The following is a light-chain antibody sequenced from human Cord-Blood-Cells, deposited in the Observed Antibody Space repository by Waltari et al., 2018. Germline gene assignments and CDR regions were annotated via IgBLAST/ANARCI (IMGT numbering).Light chain of an antibody. Sequence: IVMTHSTATLSVSPGQRATLSCRASQSVSSNLAWYQQKPGQAPRLLIYGASTRATGIPARFSGSGSGTEFTLTISSLQSEDFAVYYCQQYNNWPRTFGQGTKVEIK. CDR3: QQYNNWPRT. CDR1: QSVSSN. CDR2: GAS. J-gene: IGKJ1*01. V-gene: IGKV3-15*01.